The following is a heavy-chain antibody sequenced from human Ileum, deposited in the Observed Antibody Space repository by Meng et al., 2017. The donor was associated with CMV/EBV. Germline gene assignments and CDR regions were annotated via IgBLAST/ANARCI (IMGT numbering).Heavy chain of an antibody. CDR3: EKKFGSGVYTFYFDS. CDR2: VSSSITST. D-gene: IGHD2/OR15-2a*01. Sequence: YGFPSVGQAPGKHLVWVSSSRRVSGVSSSITSTCYADSVKGRFTISRDDSENTRYLQMHSLRAEDTAVYYCEKKFGSGVYTFYFDSWGQGTLVTVSS. J-gene: IGHJ4*02. CDR1: YG. V-gene: IGHV3-23*01.